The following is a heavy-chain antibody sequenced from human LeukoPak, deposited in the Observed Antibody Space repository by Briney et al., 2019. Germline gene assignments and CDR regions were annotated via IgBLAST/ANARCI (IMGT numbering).Heavy chain of an antibody. CDR3: VGDRIPGTPDYFDY. Sequence: PGRSLRLSCAASGFTFSTLTMYWVRQAPGKGLEWVAVMSHEGSIQYYADSVRGRFTISRDNSKKTVSLQMNSLRGEDTAVYFCVGDRIPGTPDYFDYWGQGTLVTVSS. CDR1: GFTFSTLT. CDR2: MSHEGSIQ. D-gene: IGHD1-14*01. V-gene: IGHV3-30-3*01. J-gene: IGHJ4*02.